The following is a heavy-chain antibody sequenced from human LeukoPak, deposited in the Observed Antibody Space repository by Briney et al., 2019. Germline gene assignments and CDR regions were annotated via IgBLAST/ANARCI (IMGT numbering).Heavy chain of an antibody. V-gene: IGHV3-48*03. CDR1: GFTFSSYE. CDR3: ARDDGGSSPFDY. CDR2: ISSSGSTI. J-gene: IGHJ4*02. Sequence: PGGSLRLSCAASGFTFSSYEMHWVRQAPGKGLEWVSYISSSGSTIYYADSVKGRFTISRDNAKNSLYLQMNSRRAEDTAVYYCARDDGGSSPFDYRGQGTLVTVSS. D-gene: IGHD4-23*01.